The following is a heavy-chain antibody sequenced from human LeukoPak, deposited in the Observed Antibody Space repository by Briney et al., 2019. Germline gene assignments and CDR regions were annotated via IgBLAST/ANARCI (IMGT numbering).Heavy chain of an antibody. CDR1: GFTFSSYS. D-gene: IGHD6-13*01. CDR3: ARSFLSIAAASTDY. V-gene: IGHV3-21*01. Sequence: PGGSLRLSCAASGFTFSSYSMNWVRQAPGKGLEWVSSISSSSSYIYYADSVKGRFTISRDNAKNSLYLQMNSLRAEDTAVYYCARSFLSIAAASTDYWGQGTLVTVSS. CDR2: ISSSSSYI. J-gene: IGHJ4*02.